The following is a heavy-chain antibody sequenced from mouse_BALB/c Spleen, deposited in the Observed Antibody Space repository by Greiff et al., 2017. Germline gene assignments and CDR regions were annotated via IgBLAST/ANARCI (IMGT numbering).Heavy chain of an antibody. J-gene: IGHJ4*01. CDR1: GYTFTDYA. CDR3: ERYYRYDDAYAMDY. CDR2: ISTYYGDA. D-gene: IGHD2-14*01. V-gene: IGHV1S137*01. Sequence: QVHVKQSGAELVRPGVSVKISCQGSGYTFTDYAMHWVKQSHAKSLEWIGVISTYYGDASYNQKFKGKATMTVDKSSSTAYMELARLTSEDSAIYYCERYYRYDDAYAMDYWGQGTSVTVSS.